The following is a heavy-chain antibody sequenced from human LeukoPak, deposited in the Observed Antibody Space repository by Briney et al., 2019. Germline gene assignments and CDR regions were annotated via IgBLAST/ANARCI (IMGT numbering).Heavy chain of an antibody. D-gene: IGHD6-25*01. CDR1: GGSIVRYY. CDR2: ICYTGNT. J-gene: IGHJ2*01. V-gene: IGHV4-59*08. Sequence: SETLSLTCSVSGGSIVRYYWSWIRQPPVKGLEWIGYICYTGNTNYNPSLKSRLTISVDTSKNQFSLKLSSVTAADTAVYYCARYLAAGYFDLWGRGTLVTVSP. CDR3: ARYLAAGYFDL.